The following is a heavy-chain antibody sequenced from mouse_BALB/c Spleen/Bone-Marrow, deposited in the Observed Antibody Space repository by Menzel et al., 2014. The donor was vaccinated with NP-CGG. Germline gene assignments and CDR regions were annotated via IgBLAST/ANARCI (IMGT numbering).Heavy chain of an antibody. V-gene: IGHV1-14*01. CDR1: GYTFTSYV. Sequence: EVQPQQSGPELVKPGASVKMSCKASGYTFTSYVMHWVKQKPGQGLEWIGYINHYNDGTKYNEKFKGKATLTSDKSSSTAYMELSSLTSEDSAVYYCARGGRYDGSWFAYWGQGTLVTVSA. J-gene: IGHJ3*01. CDR2: INHYNDGT. D-gene: IGHD2-14*01. CDR3: ARGGRYDGSWFAY.